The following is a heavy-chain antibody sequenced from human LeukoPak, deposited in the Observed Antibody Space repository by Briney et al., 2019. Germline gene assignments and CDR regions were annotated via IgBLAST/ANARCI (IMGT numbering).Heavy chain of an antibody. V-gene: IGHV4-59*01. J-gene: IGHJ3*02. CDR1: GGSIGSYY. Sequence: SETLSLTCTVSGGSIGSYYWSWIRQPPGKGLEWIGYIYYSGSTNYNPSLKSRVTISVDTSKNQFSLKLSSVTAADTAVYYCARRSYDLWSGDYTGAFDIWGQGTMVTVSS. CDR2: IYYSGST. CDR3: ARRSYDLWSGDYTGAFDI. D-gene: IGHD3-3*01.